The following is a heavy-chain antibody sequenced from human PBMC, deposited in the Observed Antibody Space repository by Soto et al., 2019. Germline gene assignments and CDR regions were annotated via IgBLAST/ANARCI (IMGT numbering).Heavy chain of an antibody. CDR3: ARDYDFWSGPNWYFDL. CDR2: IYYSGST. J-gene: IGHJ2*01. D-gene: IGHD3-3*01. CDR1: GGSISSSSYY. Sequence: QLQLQESGPGLVKPSETLSLTCTVSGGSISSSSYYWGWIRQPPGKGPEWIGSIYYSGSTYYNPSLKSRVTISVDTSKNQFSLKLSSVTAADTAVYYCARDYDFWSGPNWYFDLWGRGTLVTVSS. V-gene: IGHV4-39*02.